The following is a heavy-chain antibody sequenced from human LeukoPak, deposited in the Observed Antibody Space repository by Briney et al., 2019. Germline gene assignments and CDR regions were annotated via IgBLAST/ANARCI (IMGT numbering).Heavy chain of an antibody. Sequence: PGGSLRLSCAASGFTFSSYSMNWVRQAPGKGLEWVSSISSSSSYIYYADSVKGRFTISRDNAKNSLYLQMNSLRAEDTAVYYCARDGVYSGYDPNQNYFDYWGQGTLVTVSS. D-gene: IGHD5-12*01. CDR1: GFTFSSYS. V-gene: IGHV3-21*01. CDR2: ISSSSSYI. J-gene: IGHJ4*02. CDR3: ARDGVYSGYDPNQNYFDY.